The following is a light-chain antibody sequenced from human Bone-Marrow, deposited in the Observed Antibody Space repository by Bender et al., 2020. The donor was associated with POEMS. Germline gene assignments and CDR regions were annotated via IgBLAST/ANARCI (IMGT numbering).Light chain of an antibody. CDR2: DAN. V-gene: IGLV2-14*03. CDR1: STHIPIYKY. CDR3: SSYLSTTTLDV. J-gene: IGLJ1*01. Sequence: QSALTQPASLSGSPGQSITISCTGTSTHIPIYKYFSWYQQHPGKAPRLLIYDANFRMSGVSDRFSASKSGDTTFLTISGLQADDEADYYCSSYLSTTTLDVFGTGTRVT.